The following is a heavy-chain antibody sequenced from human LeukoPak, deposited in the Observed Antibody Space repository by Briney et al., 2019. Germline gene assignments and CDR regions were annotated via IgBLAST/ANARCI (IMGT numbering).Heavy chain of an antibody. Sequence: PGRSLRLSCAASGFTFSSHAMHWVRQAPGKGLEWVAVIFYDESDKYNADSVKGRFTISRDNSKNTLYLQMNSLRAEDTAVYYCAKRADSAWYYLDYWGQGTLVTVSS. CDR2: IFYDESDK. D-gene: IGHD6-19*01. J-gene: IGHJ4*02. CDR3: AKRADSAWYYLDY. V-gene: IGHV3-30*18. CDR1: GFTFSSHA.